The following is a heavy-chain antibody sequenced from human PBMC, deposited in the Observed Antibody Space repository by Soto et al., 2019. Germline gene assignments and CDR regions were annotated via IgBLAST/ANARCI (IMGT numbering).Heavy chain of an antibody. CDR2: ISGSGGST. V-gene: IGHV3-23*01. CDR1: GFTFSSYA. CDR3: AKDMGRLGVRGVIKDNAFDI. Sequence: GGSLSLSCAASGFTFSSYAMSWVRQAPGKGLEWVSAISGSGGSTYYADSVKGRFTISRDNSKNTLYLQMNSLRAKETAEYYCAKDMGRLGVRGVIKDNAFDIWGQGTMVTVSS. D-gene: IGHD3-10*01. J-gene: IGHJ3*02.